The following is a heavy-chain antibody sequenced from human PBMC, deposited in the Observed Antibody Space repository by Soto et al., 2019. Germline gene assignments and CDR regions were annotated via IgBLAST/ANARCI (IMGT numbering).Heavy chain of an antibody. CDR1: GFSLTTDRVG. J-gene: IGHJ4*02. D-gene: IGHD1-26*01. CDR2: IYWDDSK. Sequence: QITLKESGPTLVKPTQTLTLNCPFSGFSLTTDRVGVGWIRQPPGEALEWLAVIYWDDSKTYRPSLESRLTITKDTSKNQVALTMTNIDYLDTAMYCCAHAYGGRSRYWGQGSLVTVSS. V-gene: IGHV2-5*02. CDR3: AHAYGGRSRY.